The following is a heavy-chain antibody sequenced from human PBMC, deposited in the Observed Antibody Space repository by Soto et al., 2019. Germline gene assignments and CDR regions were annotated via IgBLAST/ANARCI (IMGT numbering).Heavy chain of an antibody. CDR2: MNPSTGNT. Sequence: QVQLVQSGAEVKKPGASVKVSCKASGYTFTSYDIIWVRQATGQGLEWMGWMNPSTGNTDSAEKFQGRLTMTRNTSISTVYMEPSRLSFEDTAVYYCARGRIIVAGGFDPWGQGTLVTVSS. J-gene: IGHJ5*02. CDR1: GYTFTSYD. D-gene: IGHD6-19*01. CDR3: ARGRIIVAGGFDP. V-gene: IGHV1-8*01.